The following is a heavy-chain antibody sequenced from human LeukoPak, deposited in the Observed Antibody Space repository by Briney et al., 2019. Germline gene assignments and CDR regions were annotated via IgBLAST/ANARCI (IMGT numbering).Heavy chain of an antibody. CDR1: GFTFSTYA. Sequence: PGGSLRLSCAASGFTFSTYAMSWVRQAPGKGLEWVSLISGSGGGTYYANSVKGRFTISRDNSKNTVYLQMNSLRAEDTAVYYCAKGRGSPYYFEYWGQGTLVTVSS. D-gene: IGHD1-26*01. V-gene: IGHV3-23*01. J-gene: IGHJ4*02. CDR2: ISGSGGGT. CDR3: AKGRGSPYYFEY.